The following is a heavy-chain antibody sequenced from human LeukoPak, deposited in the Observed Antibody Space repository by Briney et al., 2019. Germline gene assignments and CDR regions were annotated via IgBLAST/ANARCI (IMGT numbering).Heavy chain of an antibody. V-gene: IGHV4-30-2*01. Sequence: SETLSLTCTVSGGSISSGGYYWSWIRQPPGKGLEWIGYIYHSGSTYHNPSLKSRVTISVDRSKNQFSLKLSSVTAADTAVYYCARHGRGLRLGELFVSYWGQGTLVTVSS. CDR2: IYHSGST. CDR3: ARHGRGLRLGELFVSY. CDR1: GGSISSGGYY. D-gene: IGHD3-16*01. J-gene: IGHJ4*02.